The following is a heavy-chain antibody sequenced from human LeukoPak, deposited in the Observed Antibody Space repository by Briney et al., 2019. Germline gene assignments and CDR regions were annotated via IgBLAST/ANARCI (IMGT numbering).Heavy chain of an antibody. CDR1: GGSFSGYY. CDR2: INHSGST. CDR3: ARDSINMIFGDI. D-gene: IGHD3/OR15-3a*01. J-gene: IGHJ3*02. Sequence: LETLSLTCAVYGGSFSGYYWSWIRQPPGKGLEWIGEINHSGSTNYNPSLKSRVTISVDTSKNQFSLKLSSVTAADTAVYYCARDSINMIFGDIWGQGTMVTVSS. V-gene: IGHV4-34*01.